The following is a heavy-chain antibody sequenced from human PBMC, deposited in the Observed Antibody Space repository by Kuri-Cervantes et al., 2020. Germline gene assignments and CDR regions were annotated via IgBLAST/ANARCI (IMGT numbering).Heavy chain of an antibody. J-gene: IGHJ4*02. CDR1: GGSISSSSYY. CDR2: IYYSGST. Sequence: SETLSLTCNVSGGSISSSSYYWGWIRQPPGKGLEWIGSIYYSGSTYYNPSLKSRVTISVDTSKNQFSLKLSSVTAADTAVYYCASKRYIRFDYWGQGTLVTVSS. CDR3: ASKRYIRFDY. V-gene: IGHV4-39*01. D-gene: IGHD1-1*01.